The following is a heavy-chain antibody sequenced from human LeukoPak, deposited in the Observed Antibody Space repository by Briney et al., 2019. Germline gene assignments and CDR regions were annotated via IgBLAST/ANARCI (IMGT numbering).Heavy chain of an antibody. Sequence: ASVNVSYKASGYTFTDYYMHWVRQAPGKGREGMGWINPDSGGTNYAQKFQGTVTMTRDTSISTVYMELSRLRYEDTAVYYCARGEATDYWGQGTLVTVSS. CDR2: INPDSGGT. J-gene: IGHJ4*02. CDR1: GYTFTDYY. V-gene: IGHV1-2*02. D-gene: IGHD5-12*01. CDR3: ARGEATDY.